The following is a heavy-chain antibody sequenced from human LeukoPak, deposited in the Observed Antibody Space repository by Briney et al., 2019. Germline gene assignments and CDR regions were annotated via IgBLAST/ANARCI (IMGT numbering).Heavy chain of an antibody. CDR2: IYTSGST. CDR3: ARVFGDFWSGHDAFDI. CDR1: GGSISSGSYY. V-gene: IGHV4-61*02. J-gene: IGHJ3*02. Sequence: SKTLSLTCTVSGGSISSGSYYWSWIRQPAGKGLEWIGRIYTSGSTNYNPSLKSRVTISVDTSKNQFSLKLSSVTAADTAVYYCARVFGDFWSGHDAFDIWGQGTMVTVSS. D-gene: IGHD3-3*01.